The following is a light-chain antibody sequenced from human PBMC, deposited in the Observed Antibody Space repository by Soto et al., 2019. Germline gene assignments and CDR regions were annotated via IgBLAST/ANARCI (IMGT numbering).Light chain of an antibody. CDR2: GNS. Sequence: QLVLTQPPSVSGAPGQRVTISCTGSSSNIGAGYDVHWYQQLPGTAPKLLIYGNSNRPSGVPDRFSGSKSGTSASLAITGLQAADEADYYCQSYDSSLSGSVVFGGGTKLTVL. CDR3: QSYDSSLSGSVV. J-gene: IGLJ2*01. CDR1: SSNIGAGYD. V-gene: IGLV1-40*01.